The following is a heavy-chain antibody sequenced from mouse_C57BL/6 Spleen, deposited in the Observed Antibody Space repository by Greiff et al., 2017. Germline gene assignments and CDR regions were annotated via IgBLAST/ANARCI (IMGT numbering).Heavy chain of an antibody. CDR2: IYPRDGST. J-gene: IGHJ4*01. CDR1: GYTFTDHT. CDR3: ASSDSYYYAMDY. Sequence: QVQLQQSDAELVKPGASVKLSCKASGYTFTDHTIHWMKQRPEQGLEWIGYIYPRDGSTKYNEKFKGKATLTADKSSSTSYMQLNSLTSEDAAVYFCASSDSYYYAMDYWGQGTSVTVSS. V-gene: IGHV1-78*01.